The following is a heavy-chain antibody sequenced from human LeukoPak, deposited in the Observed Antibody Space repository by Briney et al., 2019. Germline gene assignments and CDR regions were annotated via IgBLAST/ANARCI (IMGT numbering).Heavy chain of an antibody. V-gene: IGHV3-30-3*01. CDR1: GSTFSSYA. Sequence: PGGSLRLSCAASGSTFSSYAMHWVRQAPGKGLEWVAVISYDGSNKYYADSVKGRFTISRDNSKNTLYLQMNSLRAEDTAVYYCARGEWGYCSSTSCPVPDAFDIWGQGTMVTVSS. J-gene: IGHJ3*02. CDR3: ARGEWGYCSSTSCPVPDAFDI. CDR2: ISYDGSNK. D-gene: IGHD2-2*01.